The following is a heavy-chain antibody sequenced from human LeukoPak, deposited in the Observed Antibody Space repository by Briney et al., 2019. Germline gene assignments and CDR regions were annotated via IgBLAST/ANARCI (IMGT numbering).Heavy chain of an antibody. CDR1: GGTFSSYA. CDR2: IIPIFGTA. Sequence: GSSVKVSCKASGGTFSSYAISWVRQAPGQGLERMGGIIPIFGTANYAQKFQGRVTITADESTSTAYMELSSLRSEDTAIYYCARDLSFDWFPYYFDYWGQGILVTVSS. J-gene: IGHJ4*02. CDR3: ARDLSFDWFPYYFDY. V-gene: IGHV1-69*01. D-gene: IGHD3-9*01.